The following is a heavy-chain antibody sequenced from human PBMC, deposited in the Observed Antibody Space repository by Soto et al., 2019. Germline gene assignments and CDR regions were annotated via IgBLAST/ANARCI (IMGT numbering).Heavy chain of an antibody. CDR1: GYSFTSYW. V-gene: IGHV5-51*01. CDR2: IYPGDSDT. D-gene: IGHD2-8*01. CDR3: ARYGASTYYYYGMDV. J-gene: IGHJ6*02. Sequence: GESLKISCKGSGYSFTSYWIGWVRQMPGKGLEWMGIIYPGDSDTRYSPSFQGQVTISADKSISTAYLQWSSLKASDAAMYYCARYGASTYYYYGMDVWGQGTTVTVSS.